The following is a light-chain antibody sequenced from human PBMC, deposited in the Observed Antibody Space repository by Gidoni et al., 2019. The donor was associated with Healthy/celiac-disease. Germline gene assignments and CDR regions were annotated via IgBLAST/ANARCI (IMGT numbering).Light chain of an antibody. CDR3: AAWYDSLNGWV. V-gene: IGLV1-44*01. Sequence: SVLTQPPSAYGTPGQRVTIACSGSSSNIGSNTVNWYQQLPGTAPKLLIYSNNQRPSGFPDRFSGSKSGTSASLAISGLHSEDEADYYCAAWYDSLNGWVFGGGTKLTVL. CDR1: SSNIGSNT. CDR2: SNN. J-gene: IGLJ3*02.